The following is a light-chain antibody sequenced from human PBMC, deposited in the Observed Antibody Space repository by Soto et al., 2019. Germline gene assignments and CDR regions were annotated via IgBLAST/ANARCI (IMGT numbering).Light chain of an antibody. Sequence: QSVLTQPASVPGSPGQSITISCAGSSRDIGGYNYVSWYQQHPGKAPKLMIYEVNKRPSGVPDRFSGSKSGNTASLTVSGLQAEDEADYYCSSYAGSSNVFGTGTKSPS. V-gene: IGLV2-8*01. J-gene: IGLJ1*01. CDR2: EVN. CDR1: SRDIGGYNY. CDR3: SSYAGSSNV.